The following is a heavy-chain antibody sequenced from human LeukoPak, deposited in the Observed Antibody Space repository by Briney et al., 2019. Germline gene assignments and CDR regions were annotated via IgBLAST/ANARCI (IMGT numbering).Heavy chain of an antibody. Sequence: PSETLSLTCTVSGGSISSYYWSWIRQPPGKGLEWIGNIYYRGSTNYNPSLKSRVTISLDTSKNQFSLKLSSVTAADTPVYYCARALCSSTSCYFYYGMDVWGQWTTVTVSS. CDR2: IYYRGST. CDR1: GGSISSYY. V-gene: IGHV4-59*01. CDR3: ARALCSSTSCYFYYGMDV. J-gene: IGHJ6*02. D-gene: IGHD2-2*01.